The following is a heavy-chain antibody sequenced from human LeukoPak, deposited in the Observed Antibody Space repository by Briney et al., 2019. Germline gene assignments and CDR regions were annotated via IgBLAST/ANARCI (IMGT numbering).Heavy chain of an antibody. CDR3: ARHAEFDDYGDYVSWFDP. J-gene: IGHJ5*02. V-gene: IGHV4-59*08. CDR1: GGSISSYY. CDR2: IYYSGST. D-gene: IGHD4-17*01. Sequence: SETLSLTCTVSGGSISSYYWSWIRQPPGKGLEWIGYIYYSGSTNYNPSLKSRVTISVDTSKNQFSLKLSSVTAADTAVYYCARHAEFDDYGDYVSWFDPWGQGTQVTVSS.